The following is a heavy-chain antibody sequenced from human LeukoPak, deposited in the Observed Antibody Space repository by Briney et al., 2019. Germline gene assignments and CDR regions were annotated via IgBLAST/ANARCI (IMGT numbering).Heavy chain of an antibody. CDR2: IYYSGNT. CDR3: ARDEATAGRYNCFHP. Sequence: SETLSLTCTVSGGSIGSYYWSWIRQPPGKGLEWIGYIYYSGNTNYNPSLKSRVTISVDTSKNQFSLKLTSVTAADTAVYYCARDEATAGRYNCFHPWGKGALVTVSS. CDR1: GGSIGSYY. J-gene: IGHJ5*02. D-gene: IGHD6-13*01. V-gene: IGHV4-59*01.